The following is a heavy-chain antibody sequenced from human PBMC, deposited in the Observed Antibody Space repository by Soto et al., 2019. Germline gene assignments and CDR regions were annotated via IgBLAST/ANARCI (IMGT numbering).Heavy chain of an antibody. D-gene: IGHD3-3*01. J-gene: IGHJ4*02. CDR2: IKSKTDGGTT. Sequence: SVSNAWMNWVRPAPGKGLEWVGRIKSKTDGGTTDYAAPVKGRFTISRDDSKNTLYLQMNSLKTEDTAVYYCTTGGPPYYDFWSGYYTPFDYWGQGTLVTVSS. CDR1: SVSNAW. V-gene: IGHV3-15*07. CDR3: TTGGPPYYDFWSGYYTPFDY.